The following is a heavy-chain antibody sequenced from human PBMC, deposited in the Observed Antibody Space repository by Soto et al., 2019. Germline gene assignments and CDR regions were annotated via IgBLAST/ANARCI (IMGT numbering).Heavy chain of an antibody. CDR3: ARANYYDSSGYTAEYFQH. CDR2: IIPIFGTA. V-gene: IGHV1-69*13. Sequence: ASVKVSCKASGAPFTRLEISWVRRPPGQGFEWSGGIIPIFGTANYAQKFQGRVTITAGESTSTAYMELSSLRSEDTAVYYCARANYYDSSGYTAEYFQHWGQGTLVTV. J-gene: IGHJ1*01. D-gene: IGHD3-22*01. CDR1: GAPFTRLE.